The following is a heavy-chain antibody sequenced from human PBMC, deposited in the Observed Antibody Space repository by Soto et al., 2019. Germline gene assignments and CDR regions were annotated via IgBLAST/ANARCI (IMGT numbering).Heavy chain of an antibody. CDR3: ARVHCSGGSCYPYYFDY. CDR1: GGSISSYY. CDR2: IYYSGST. J-gene: IGHJ4*02. V-gene: IGHV4-59*01. D-gene: IGHD2-15*01. Sequence: QVQLQESGPGLVKPSETLSLTCTVSGGSISSYYWSWIRQPPGKGLEWIGYIYYSGSTNYNPSLKSRVTISVDTSKNQFSLKLSSVTAADTAVYYCARVHCSGGSCYPYYFDYWGQGTLVTVSS.